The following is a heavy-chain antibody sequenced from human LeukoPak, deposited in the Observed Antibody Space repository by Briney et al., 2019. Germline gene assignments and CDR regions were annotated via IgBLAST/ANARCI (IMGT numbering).Heavy chain of an antibody. CDR2: IYYSGST. Sequence: PSETLSLTCTVSGGSISSYYWSWIRQPPGKGLEWIGYIYYSGSTNYNPSLKSRVTISVDTSKNQFSLKLSSVTAADTAVYYCARATSRSYYDFWSGQSPAAYYYYYYGMDVWGQGTTVTVSS. CDR1: GGSISSYY. CDR3: ARATSRSYYDFWSGQSPAAYYYYYYGMDV. J-gene: IGHJ6*02. V-gene: IGHV4-59*12. D-gene: IGHD3-3*01.